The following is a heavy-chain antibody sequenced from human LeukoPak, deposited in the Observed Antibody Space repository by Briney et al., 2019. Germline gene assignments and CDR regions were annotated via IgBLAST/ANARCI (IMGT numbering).Heavy chain of an antibody. D-gene: IGHD3-10*01. CDR2: IYYSGST. J-gene: IGHJ4*02. V-gene: IGHV4-59*08. CDR1: GGSISSYY. CDR3: ARHMVRGALKRGAFDY. Sequence: SETLSLTCTVSGGSISSYYWSWIRQPPGKGLEWIGYIYYSGSTNYNPSLKSRVTISVDTSKNQFSLKLSSVTAADTAVYYCARHMVRGALKRGAFDYWGQGTLVIVSS.